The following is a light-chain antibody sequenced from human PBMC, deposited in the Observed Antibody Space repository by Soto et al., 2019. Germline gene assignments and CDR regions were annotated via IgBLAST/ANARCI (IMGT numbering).Light chain of an antibody. Sequence: DIQMSQSPSSMSASLADHVNIXXRESQSISSYLNWYQQKPGKAPKLXIYAASSLQSGVPSRFSGSGAGTDFTLTISSLQPEDFATYYCQQSYSTPRTFGQGTKVDIK. CDR2: AAS. J-gene: IGKJ1*01. V-gene: IGKV1-39*01. CDR1: QSISSY. CDR3: QQSYSTPRT.